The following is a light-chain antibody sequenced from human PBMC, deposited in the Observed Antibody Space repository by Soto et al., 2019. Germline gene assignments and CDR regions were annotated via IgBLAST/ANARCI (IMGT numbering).Light chain of an antibody. CDR3: QSYDSSNHVV. V-gene: IGLV6-57*04. Sequence: NFLLTQPHSVSESPGKTVTISRTRSSGSIASNYVQWYQQRPGSAPTTVIYEDNQRPSGVPDRFSGSIDSSSNSASLTISGLKTEYEADYYCQSYDSSNHVVFGGGTKLTVL. J-gene: IGLJ2*01. CDR1: SGSIASNY. CDR2: EDN.